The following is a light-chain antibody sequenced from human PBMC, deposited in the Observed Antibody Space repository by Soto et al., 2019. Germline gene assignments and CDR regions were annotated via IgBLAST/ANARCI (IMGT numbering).Light chain of an antibody. J-gene: IGKJ1*01. V-gene: IGKV3-15*01. CDR2: DAS. CDR1: QSVSSN. CDR3: QQYSNWPT. Sequence: EIVMTQSPVSRSVSPGERATLSCRASQSVSSNLAWYQLKPGQAPRLLMYDASTRASGIPDRFSGSGYGTEFTLTISSLPSDDFAIYCCQQYSNWPTFGQGTNVDIK.